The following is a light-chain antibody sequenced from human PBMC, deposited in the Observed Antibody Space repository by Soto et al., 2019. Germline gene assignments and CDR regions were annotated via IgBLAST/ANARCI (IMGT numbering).Light chain of an antibody. V-gene: IGLV2-8*01. Sequence: QSALTQPPSASGSPGQSVTISCTGTSSDVGGYNYVSWYQQHPGKAPKLMIYEVSKRPSGVPDRFSGSKSGNTASLTVSGLQAEDEADYYCSSYAGSTLVVFGGGTKLTV. CDR1: SSDVGGYNY. CDR3: SSYAGSTLVV. CDR2: EVS. J-gene: IGLJ2*01.